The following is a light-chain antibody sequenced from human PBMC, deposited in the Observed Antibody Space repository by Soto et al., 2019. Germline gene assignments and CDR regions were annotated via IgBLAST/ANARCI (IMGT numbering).Light chain of an antibody. CDR1: QSISKW. CDR2: AAS. CDR3: QQANSFPRIT. J-gene: IGKJ5*01. V-gene: IGKV1-12*01. Sequence: DIQMTQSPSTLSASIGDRVSITCRASQSISKWLAWHQQKPGKAPKLLIYAASSLQSGVPSRFSGSRSGTDFTLTISSLQPEDFATYYCQQANSFPRITFGQGTRLEIK.